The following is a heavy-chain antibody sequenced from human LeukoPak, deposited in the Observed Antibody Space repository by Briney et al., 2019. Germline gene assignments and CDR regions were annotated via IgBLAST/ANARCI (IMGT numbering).Heavy chain of an antibody. CDR3: ARDVYTAMVSFDY. CDR1: GFTFSSYA. D-gene: IGHD5-18*01. CDR2: ISYDGSNK. Sequence: GGSLRLSCAASGFTFSSYAMSWVRQAPGKGLEWVAVISYDGSNKYYADSVKGRFTISRDNSKNTLYLQMNSLRAEDTAVYYCARDVYTAMVSFDYWGQGTLVTVSS. J-gene: IGHJ4*02. V-gene: IGHV3-30-3*01.